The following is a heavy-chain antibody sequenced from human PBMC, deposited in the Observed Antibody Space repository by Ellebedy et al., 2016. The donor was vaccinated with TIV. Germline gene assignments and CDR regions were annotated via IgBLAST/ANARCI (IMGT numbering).Heavy chain of an antibody. CDR3: VRDKIVGATIFDY. V-gene: IGHV3-7*01. J-gene: IGHJ4*02. Sequence: GGSLRLXCAVSGFTFSSYWMNWVRQAPGKGLEWVANIKPDGSEKYYVDSVKGRFTISRDNAKNSVYLQMNSLRAEDTAVYYCVRDKIVGATIFDYWGQGTLVTVSS. CDR2: IKPDGSEK. CDR1: GFTFSSYW. D-gene: IGHD1-26*01.